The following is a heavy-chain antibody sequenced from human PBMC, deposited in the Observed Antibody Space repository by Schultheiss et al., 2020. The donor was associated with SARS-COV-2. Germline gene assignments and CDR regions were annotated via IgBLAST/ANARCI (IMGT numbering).Heavy chain of an antibody. CDR2: IYHSGST. D-gene: IGHD3-22*01. Sequence: SETLSLTCAVSGGSISSSNWWSWVRQPPGKGLEWIGEIYHSGSTNYNPSLKSRVTISVDKSKNQFSLKLSSVTAADTAVYYCARGGRGLLLRRDAFDIWGQGTMVTVSS. V-gene: IGHV4-4*02. CDR1: GGSISSSNW. CDR3: ARGGRGLLLRRDAFDI. J-gene: IGHJ3*02.